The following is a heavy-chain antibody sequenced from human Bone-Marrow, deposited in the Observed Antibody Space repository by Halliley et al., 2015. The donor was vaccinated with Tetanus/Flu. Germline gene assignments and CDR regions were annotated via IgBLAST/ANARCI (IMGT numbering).Heavy chain of an antibody. CDR3: AIIFAENFQH. CDR1: GYTFTSNW. J-gene: IGHJ1*01. V-gene: IGHV5-10-1*01. Sequence: QLVQSGAEVKKPGESLRISCQVSGYTFTSNWIAWVRQMPGKGLEWMGRIDPSDSYTSYSPSFQGHVTLSADKSIDTAYLQWSSLKASDTAMYYCAIIFAENFQHWGQGTLVTVSS. CDR2: IDPSDSYT. D-gene: IGHD2-21*01.